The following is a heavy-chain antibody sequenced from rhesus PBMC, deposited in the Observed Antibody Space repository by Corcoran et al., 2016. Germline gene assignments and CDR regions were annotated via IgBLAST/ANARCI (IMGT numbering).Heavy chain of an antibody. CDR2: IYGSGSST. CDR1: GGSISSSY. CDR3: ASGSWEYCTGSGCYVPYYFDY. J-gene: IGHJ4*01. Sequence: QLQLQESGPGLVKPSETLSVTCAVSGGSISSSYWSWIRQAPGKGLEWIGYIYGSGSSTNYNPSLKSRVTLSVDTSKIQLSLMLSSVTAADTAVYYCASGSWEYCTGSGCYVPYYFDYWGQGVLVTVSS. D-gene: IGHD2-21*01. V-gene: IGHV4-169*02.